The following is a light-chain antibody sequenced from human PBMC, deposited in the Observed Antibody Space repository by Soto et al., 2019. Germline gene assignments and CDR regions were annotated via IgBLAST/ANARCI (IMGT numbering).Light chain of an antibody. CDR2: DTS. CDR3: QVYLQWPPGM. J-gene: IGKJ1*01. CDR1: QFVSSR. Sequence: EIVVTQSPANLSGSPGERDTLSCRASQFVSSRLAWYQQRPGQLPRLLIYDTSTRAPGISATSSGSGSGTEFTPTISTLQSEVFSVYYCQVYLQWPPGMFGQVTTVYMK. V-gene: IGKV3-15*01.